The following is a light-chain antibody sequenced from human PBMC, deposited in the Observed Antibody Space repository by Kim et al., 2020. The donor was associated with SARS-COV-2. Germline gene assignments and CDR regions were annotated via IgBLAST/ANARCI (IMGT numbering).Light chain of an antibody. J-gene: IGKJ1*01. CDR3: QQYNSYPRT. CDR2: SAS. Sequence: ASVRDTVTITCRASQGINSALAWYQQKPGKAPNLLIYSASTLQSGVPSRFSGSGSGTEFTLTITSLQPEDFATYYCQQYNSYPRTFGQGTKVDIK. CDR1: QGINSA. V-gene: IGKV1-9*01.